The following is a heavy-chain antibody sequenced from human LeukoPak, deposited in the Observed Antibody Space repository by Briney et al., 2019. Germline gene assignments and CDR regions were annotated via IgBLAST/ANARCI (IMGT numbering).Heavy chain of an antibody. V-gene: IGHV4-39*07. D-gene: IGHD3-10*01. J-gene: IGHJ5*02. Sequence: PSETLSLTCTVSGGSISSGSYYWGWIRQPPGKGLEWIGSIYNSRSTYYNPSLKSRVTISVDTSKNQFSLKLSSVTAADTAVYYCARGARGRGSGSSGRFDPWGQGTLVTVSS. CDR1: GGSISSGSYY. CDR2: IYNSRST. CDR3: ARGARGRGSGSSGRFDP.